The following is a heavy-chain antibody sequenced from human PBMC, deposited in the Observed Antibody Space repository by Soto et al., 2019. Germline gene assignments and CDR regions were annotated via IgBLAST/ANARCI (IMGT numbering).Heavy chain of an antibody. CDR3: AREEGRLHAGWFDP. Sequence: QVQLVQSGAEVKKPGASVKVSCKASGYTFTTYAMHWVRQAPGQRLEWMGWINAGNGNTKYSQKFQGRVTITRDTSASTAYTELRSLSSEDTAVYDCAREEGRLHAGWFDPWGQGTLVTVSS. CDR1: GYTFTTYA. J-gene: IGHJ5*02. CDR2: INAGNGNT. V-gene: IGHV1-3*01. D-gene: IGHD3-16*01.